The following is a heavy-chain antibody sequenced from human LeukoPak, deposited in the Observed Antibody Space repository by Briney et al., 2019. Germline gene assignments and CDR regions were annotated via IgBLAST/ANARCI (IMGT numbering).Heavy chain of an antibody. CDR2: ISYDGSNK. CDR1: GFTFSSYG. J-gene: IGHJ4*02. D-gene: IGHD6-19*01. V-gene: IGHV3-30*18. CDR3: AKDRLAVAGTLILDY. Sequence: GGSLRLSCAASGFTFSSYGMHWVRQAPGKGLEWVAVISYDGSNKYYADFVKGRFTISRDNSKNTLYLQMNSLRAEDTAAYYCAKDRLAVAGTLILDYWGQGTLVTVSS.